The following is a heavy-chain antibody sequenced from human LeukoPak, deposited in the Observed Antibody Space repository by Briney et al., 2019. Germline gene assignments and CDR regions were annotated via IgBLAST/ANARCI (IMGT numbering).Heavy chain of an antibody. V-gene: IGHV1-18*01. CDR3: ARGRTMPFDN. D-gene: IGHD2-2*01. CDR1: GYTFNSYA. CDR2: VSAYSGAT. J-gene: IGHJ4*02. Sequence: ASVQVSCKASGYTFNSYAITWVRQAPGQGLEWMGWVSAYSGATTYAQEFQHRVTMTTDTSTNTAYMELRSLRSDYTAVYYCARGRTMPFDNWGQGTLVTVSS.